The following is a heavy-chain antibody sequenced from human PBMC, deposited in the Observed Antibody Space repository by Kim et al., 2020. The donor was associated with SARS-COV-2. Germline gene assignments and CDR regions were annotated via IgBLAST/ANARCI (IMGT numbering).Heavy chain of an antibody. CDR2: ISGTGGST. V-gene: IGHV3-23*01. CDR1: GFTFSTNA. Sequence: GESLRLSCAASGFTFSTNAMGWVRQAPGRGLEWVSSISGTGGSTFYADSVRGRFTISRDISKSTLYLQMNSLRAEDTALYYCAKDVWGYSGMDVWGQGT. D-gene: IGHD5-18*01. J-gene: IGHJ6*02. CDR3: AKDVWGYSGMDV.